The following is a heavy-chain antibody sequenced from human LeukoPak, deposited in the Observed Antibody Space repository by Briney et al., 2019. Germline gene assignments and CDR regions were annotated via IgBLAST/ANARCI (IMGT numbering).Heavy chain of an antibody. CDR2: ISGSGDST. D-gene: IGHD5-18*01. CDR3: AKNAHYQGYSYGGIDY. J-gene: IGHJ4*02. V-gene: IGHV3-23*01. Sequence: PGGSLRLSCAASGFTFSTYAVNWVRQAPGKGLEWVSPISGSGDSTYYADSVKGRFTISRDNSKNTLYLQMNSLRAEDTAVYYCAKNAHYQGYSYGGIDYWGQGTLVTVSS. CDR1: GFTFSTYA.